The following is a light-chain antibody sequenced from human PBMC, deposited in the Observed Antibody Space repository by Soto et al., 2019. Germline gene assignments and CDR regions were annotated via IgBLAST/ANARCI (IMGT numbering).Light chain of an antibody. V-gene: IGKV3-20*01. J-gene: IGKJ5*01. CDR3: KQYGSSPH. Sequence: EIVLTQSPGTLSLSPGERATLSCRASQSVSSSYLAWYQQKPGQAPRLLIYGASSRATGIPDRFSGSGSGKEFPLTISKLEPEDFAVYYCKQYGSSPHFGQGTRLEIK. CDR1: QSVSSSY. CDR2: GAS.